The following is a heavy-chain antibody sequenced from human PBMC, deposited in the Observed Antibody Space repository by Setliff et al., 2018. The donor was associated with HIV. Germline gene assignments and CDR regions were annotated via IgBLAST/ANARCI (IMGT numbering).Heavy chain of an antibody. D-gene: IGHD3-22*01. CDR2: IKQEGSEK. CDR1: GFTFSSYW. CDR3: ARTITMIQWGYYYYYMDV. Sequence: SLRLSCAASGFTFSSYWMSWVRQAPGKGLEWVANIKQEGSEKYYVDSVKGRFTISRDNAKNSMSLQMDSLRAEDTAVYYCARTITMIQWGYYYYYMDVWGKGATVTVSS. V-gene: IGHV3-7*01. J-gene: IGHJ6*03.